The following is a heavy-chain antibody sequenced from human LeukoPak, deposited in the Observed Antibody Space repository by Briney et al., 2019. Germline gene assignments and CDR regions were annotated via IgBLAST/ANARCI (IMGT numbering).Heavy chain of an antibody. V-gene: IGHV4-30-2*01. J-gene: IGHJ4*02. Sequence: ASETLSLTCAVSGGSISSGGYSWSWIRQPPGKGLEWIGCIYHSGSTYYNPSLKSRVTISVDRSKNQFSLKLSSVTAADTVVYYCARGFCSGGSCYPVYWGQGTLVTVSS. CDR3: ARGFCSGGSCYPVY. CDR1: GGSISSGGYS. D-gene: IGHD2-15*01. CDR2: IYHSGST.